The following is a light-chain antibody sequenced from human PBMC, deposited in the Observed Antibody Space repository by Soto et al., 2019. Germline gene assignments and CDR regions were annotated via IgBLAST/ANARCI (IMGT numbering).Light chain of an antibody. CDR3: QEYIQWPPRM. Sequence: DIVVTQSPATLSASPGERVTLSCRASQFVSSRLAWYQRRPGQVPRLLIYDTSTRPPGITARFSGSGSGTEFTLPTSSLQSEDFAVYYCQEYIQWPPRMFGPGTKVDIK. J-gene: IGKJ1*01. V-gene: IGKV3-15*01. CDR2: DTS. CDR1: QFVSSR.